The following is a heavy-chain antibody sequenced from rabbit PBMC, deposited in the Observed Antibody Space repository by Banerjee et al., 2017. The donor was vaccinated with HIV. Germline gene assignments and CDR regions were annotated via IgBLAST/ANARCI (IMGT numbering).Heavy chain of an antibody. J-gene: IGHJ3*01. D-gene: IGHD4-1*01. CDR2: IDPDYGFT. CDR3: ARDLAGVIGWNFGL. Sequence: QEQLVESGGGLVTLGGSLKLSCKASGIDFSGCGISWVRQAPGKGLEWIAYIDPDYGFTYYASWAKGRFTISKTSSTTVTLQMTSLTAADTATYFCARDLAGVIGWNFGLWGQGTLVTVS. V-gene: IGHV1S45*01. CDR1: GIDFSGCG.